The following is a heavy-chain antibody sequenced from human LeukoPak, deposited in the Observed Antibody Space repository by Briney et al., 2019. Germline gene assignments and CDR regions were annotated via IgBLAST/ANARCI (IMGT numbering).Heavy chain of an antibody. CDR3: AREQWLQSDAFDI. D-gene: IGHD6-19*01. CDR1: GFTFSSYW. J-gene: IGHJ3*02. V-gene: IGHV3-74*01. Sequence: GGSLRLSCAASGFTFSSYWMHWVRQAPGKGLVWVSRINSDGSSTSYADSVKGRFTTSRDNAKNTLYLQMNSLRADDTAVYYCAREQWLQSDAFDIWGQGTMVTVSS. CDR2: INSDGSST.